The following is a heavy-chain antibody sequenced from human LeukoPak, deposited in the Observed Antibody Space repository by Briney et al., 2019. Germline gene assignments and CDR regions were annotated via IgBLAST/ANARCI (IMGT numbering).Heavy chain of an antibody. CDR1: GFTFSNYA. CDR2: ISYDGISK. D-gene: IGHD6-13*01. V-gene: IGHV3-30-3*01. J-gene: IGHJ6*03. Sequence: GGSLRLSCAASGFTFSNYAMHWVRQAPGKGLDWVAVISYDGISKYYADSVKGRFTISRDDSQNTLYLQMTSLGTEDTAVYYCAKDRAAAAGYYYYYMDVWGKGTTVTVSS. CDR3: AKDRAAAAGYYYYYMDV.